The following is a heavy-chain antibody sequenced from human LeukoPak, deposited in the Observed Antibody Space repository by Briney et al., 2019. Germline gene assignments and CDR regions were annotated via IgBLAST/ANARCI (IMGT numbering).Heavy chain of an antibody. D-gene: IGHD5-18*01. J-gene: IGHJ4*02. CDR3: ARDHPLWGFDY. CDR1: GFTVSSNY. Sequence: PGGSLRLSCAASGFTVSSNYMSWVRQAPGKGLEWVSVIYSGGSTYYADSVKGRFTISRDNSKNTLYLQMNSLRAEDTAVYYCARDHPLWGFDYWGQGTLVTVSS. V-gene: IGHV3-66*01. CDR2: IYSGGST.